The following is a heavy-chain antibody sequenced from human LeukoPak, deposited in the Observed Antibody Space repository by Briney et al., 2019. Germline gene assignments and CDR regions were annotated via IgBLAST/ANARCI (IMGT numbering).Heavy chain of an antibody. CDR2: INPNSGGT. D-gene: IGHD1-26*01. CDR1: GYTFTGYY. J-gene: IGHJ3*02. V-gene: IGHV1-2*02. Sequence: ASVKVSCEASGYTFTGYYMHWVRQAPGQGLEWMGWINPNSGGTNYAQKFQGRVTMTRDTSNSTAYMELSRLRSDDTAVYYCARARGLEWELPRDAFDIWGQGTMVTVSS. CDR3: ARARGLEWELPRDAFDI.